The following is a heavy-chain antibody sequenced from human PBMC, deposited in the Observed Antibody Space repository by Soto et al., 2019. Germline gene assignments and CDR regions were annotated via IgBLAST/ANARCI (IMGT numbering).Heavy chain of an antibody. D-gene: IGHD1-26*01. Sequence: AAVKVSCKASGGTFSSYAISWVRQAPGQGLEWMGGIIPIFGTANYAQKFQGRVTITADESTSTAYMELSSLRSEDTAVYYCARDPGTTNSRYYYRMDVWGQGTTVTVSS. J-gene: IGHJ6*02. V-gene: IGHV1-69*13. CDR3: ARDPGTTNSRYYYRMDV. CDR2: IIPIFGTA. CDR1: GGTFSSYA.